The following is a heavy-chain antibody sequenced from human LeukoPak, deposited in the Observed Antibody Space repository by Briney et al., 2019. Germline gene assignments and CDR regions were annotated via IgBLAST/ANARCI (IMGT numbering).Heavy chain of an antibody. V-gene: IGHV3-74*01. D-gene: IGHD1-14*01. CDR1: GFTFGNSW. CDR2: INADRSTT. CDR3: IVVVEPPDSDGFDV. Sequence: GGSLRLSCAASGFTFGNSWVHWVRQAPGKGLVWVSLINADRSTTSYADSVKGRFTISRDNARNTLSLEMNSLTIEDTAVYYCIVVVEPPDSDGFDVWGQGTMITVSS. J-gene: IGHJ3*01.